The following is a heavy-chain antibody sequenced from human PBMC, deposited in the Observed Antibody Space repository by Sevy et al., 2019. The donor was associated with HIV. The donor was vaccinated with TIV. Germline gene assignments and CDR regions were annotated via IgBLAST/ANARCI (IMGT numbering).Heavy chain of an antibody. CDR2: IYPGDSDT. D-gene: IGHD5-12*01. CDR3: ARRGGYDFRTYYYYGMDV. CDR1: GYSFTSYW. J-gene: IGHJ6*02. Sequence: GESLKISCKGSGYSFTSYWIGWVRQMPGKGLEWMGMIYPGDSDTRYSPSFQGQVTISADKSISTAYLQWSSLKASDTAMYYCARRGGYDFRTYYYYGMDVWGQGTTVTVSS. V-gene: IGHV5-51*01.